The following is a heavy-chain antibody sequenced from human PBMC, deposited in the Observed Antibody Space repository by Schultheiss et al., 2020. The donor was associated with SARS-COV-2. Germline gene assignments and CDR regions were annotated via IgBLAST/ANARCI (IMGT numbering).Heavy chain of an antibody. V-gene: IGHV3-33*08. D-gene: IGHD2-2*01. J-gene: IGHJ4*02. Sequence: GESLKISCEASGFTFSSYWMHWVRQAPEKGLEWVAIIWYDGSNKYYADSVKGRFTISRDNSKNTLYLQMNSLRVEDTAVYYCARDYQAYWGQGTLVTVSS. CDR3: ARDYQAY. CDR2: IWYDGSNK. CDR1: GFTFSSYW.